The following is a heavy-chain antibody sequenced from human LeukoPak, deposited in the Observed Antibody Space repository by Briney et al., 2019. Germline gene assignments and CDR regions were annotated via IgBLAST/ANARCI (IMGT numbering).Heavy chain of an antibody. J-gene: IGHJ4*02. CDR2: IDYSGST. CDR3: ARSYPPGSGSYVDY. Sequence: SSETLSLTCTDSGGSIRSGDYFWTWIRQPPGKGLEWIGYIDYSGSTYYNPSLKSRLTISLDTSKNQFSLKLTSVTAADTAVYSCARSYPPGSGSYVDYWGQGTLVTVSS. V-gene: IGHV4-30-4*01. CDR1: GGSIRSGDYF. D-gene: IGHD3-10*01.